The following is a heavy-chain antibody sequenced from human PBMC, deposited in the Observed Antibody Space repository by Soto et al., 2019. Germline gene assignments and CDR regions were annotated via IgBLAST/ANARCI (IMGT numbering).Heavy chain of an antibody. J-gene: IGHJ4*02. V-gene: IGHV3-66*01. Sequence: GGSLRLCCAASGFTVSSNYMSWVRQAPGKGLEWVSVIYSGGSTYYSDSVKGRFSISRDNSKNTLYLQMNSLRAEDTAVYYCTRSITFGGVPLWGQGTLVTVSS. CDR2: IYSGGST. D-gene: IGHD3-16*01. CDR3: TRSITFGGVPL. CDR1: GFTVSSNY.